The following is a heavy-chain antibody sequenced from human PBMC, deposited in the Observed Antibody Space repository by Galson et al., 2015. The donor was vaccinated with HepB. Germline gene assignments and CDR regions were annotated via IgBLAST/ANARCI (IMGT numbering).Heavy chain of an antibody. CDR3: AKDATYGDLAYYDYYMDV. CDR1: GFSFSKYG. Sequence: SLRLSCAASGFSFSKYGMNWVCQASGKGLESVAVISYAGSNTYYGDSVKGRFTISRDNSKNTLYLQMNSLRAEDTGVYYCAKDATYGDLAYYDYYMDVWGKGTTVTVSS. D-gene: IGHD4-17*01. V-gene: IGHV3-30*18. J-gene: IGHJ6*03. CDR2: ISYAGSNT.